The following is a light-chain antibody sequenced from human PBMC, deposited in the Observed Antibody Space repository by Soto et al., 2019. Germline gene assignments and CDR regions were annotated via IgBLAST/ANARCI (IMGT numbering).Light chain of an antibody. CDR1: QSVSTNF. V-gene: IGKV3-20*01. CDR3: QQYGRTSWT. J-gene: IGKJ1*01. CDR2: GAS. Sequence: EIVLTQSPGTLSLSPGEGATLSCRASQSVSTNFFAWYQQKPGQAPRLLIYGASTRATGIPDRFSGSGSGTDFTLTISRLEPEDFAVYYCQQYGRTSWTFGQGTKEDI.